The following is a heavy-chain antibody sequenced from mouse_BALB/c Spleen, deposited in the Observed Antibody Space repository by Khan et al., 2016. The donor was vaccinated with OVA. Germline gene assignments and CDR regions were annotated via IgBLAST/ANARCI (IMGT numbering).Heavy chain of an antibody. D-gene: IGHD2-10*02. J-gene: IGHJ4*01. CDR2: IYPYNDDT. V-gene: IGHV1S136*01. CDR3: TDSSADYYTMEY. Sequence: VQLQQSGPELVKPGASVTMSCKASGYTFTDYGMHWVKQKPGQGLEWIGYIYPYNDDTESAERFKGKATLTLDKSSSTAYMDLSSLTSEDSSVYYSTDSSADYYTMEYWGQGTSVTVSS. CDR1: GYTFTDYG.